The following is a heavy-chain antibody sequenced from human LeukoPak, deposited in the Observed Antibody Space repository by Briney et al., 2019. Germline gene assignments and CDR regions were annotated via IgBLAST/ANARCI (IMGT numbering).Heavy chain of an antibody. J-gene: IGHJ4*02. V-gene: IGHV3-23*01. Sequence: GGFLRLSCAASGFTFSSYAMSWVRQAPGKGLEWVSAISGSGGSTYYADSVKGRFTISRDNSKNTLYLQMNSLRAEDTAVYYCAGRYYDYVNPAEYWGQGTLVTVSS. D-gene: IGHD3-16*01. CDR1: GFTFSSYA. CDR2: ISGSGGST. CDR3: AGRYYDYVNPAEY.